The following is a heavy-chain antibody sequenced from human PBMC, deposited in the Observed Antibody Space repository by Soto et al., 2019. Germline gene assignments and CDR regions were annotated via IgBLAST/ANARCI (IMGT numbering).Heavy chain of an antibody. V-gene: IGHV1-69*01. CDR3: ARGIFGVVISGAMDV. D-gene: IGHD3-3*02. CDR1: GGIFSSYA. Sequence: QVQLVQSGAEVRKPGSSVKVSCKASGGIFSSYAISWVRQAPGQGLEWMGGIIAIFGTTNYAQKFQGRVTITADESTSTVYMEVSSLRSDDTALYYCARGIFGVVISGAMDVWGQGTTVTVS. CDR2: IIAIFGTT. J-gene: IGHJ6*02.